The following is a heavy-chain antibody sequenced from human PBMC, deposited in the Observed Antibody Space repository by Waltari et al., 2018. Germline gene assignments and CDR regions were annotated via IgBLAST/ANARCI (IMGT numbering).Heavy chain of an antibody. V-gene: IGHV1-58*02. CDR3: AAVLLQNSSGWYSDY. D-gene: IGHD6-19*01. J-gene: IGHJ4*02. CDR2: IVVGSGNT. CDR1: GFTFISSA. Sequence: QMQLVQSGPEVKKPGTSVKVSCKASGFTFISSAMQWVRQARGQRLEWIGWIVVGSGNTNYAQKFQERVTIPRDMSTSTAYMELSSLRSEDTAVYYCAAVLLQNSSGWYSDYWGQGTLVTVSS.